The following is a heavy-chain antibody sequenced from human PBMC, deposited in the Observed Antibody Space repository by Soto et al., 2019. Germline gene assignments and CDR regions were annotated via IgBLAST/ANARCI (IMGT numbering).Heavy chain of an antibody. V-gene: IGHV4-34*01. CDR2: INHSGST. Sequence: SETLSLTCAVYGGSFSGYYWSWIRQPPGKGLEWIGEINHSGSTNYNPSLKSRVTISVDTSKNQFSLKLSSVTAADTAVYYCARGGDYYGSGSSNWFDPWGQGTLVTVSS. CDR1: GGSFSGYY. CDR3: ARGGDYYGSGSSNWFDP. D-gene: IGHD3-10*01. J-gene: IGHJ5*02.